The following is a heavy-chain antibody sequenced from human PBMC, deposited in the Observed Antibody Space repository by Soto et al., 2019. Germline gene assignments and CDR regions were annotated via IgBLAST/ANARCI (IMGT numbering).Heavy chain of an antibody. D-gene: IGHD6-19*01. CDR2: ISAYNGNT. CDR3: ARTDRSGCHFDY. CDR1: GYTFTSYG. J-gene: IGHJ4*02. Sequence: LVKVSCKASGYTFTSYGISWVRQAPGQGLEWMGWISAYNGNTNYAQKLQGRVTMTTDTSTSTAYMELRSLRSDDTAVYYCARTDRSGCHFDYWGQGTLVTVSS. V-gene: IGHV1-18*04.